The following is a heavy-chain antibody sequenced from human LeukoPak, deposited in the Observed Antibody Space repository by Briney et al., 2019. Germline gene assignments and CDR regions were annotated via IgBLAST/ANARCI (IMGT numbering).Heavy chain of an antibody. D-gene: IGHD3-22*01. CDR1: GFTFSSYG. CDR2: IWYDGSNK. CDR3: ARDRTMIDPGCMDV. J-gene: IGHJ6*02. V-gene: IGHV3-33*01. Sequence: GRSLRLSCAASGFTFSSYGMHWVSQAPGKGLEWEAVIWYDGSNKYYADSVKGRFTISRDNSKNTLYLQMNSLRAEDTAVYYCARDRTMIDPGCMDVWGQGTTVTVSS.